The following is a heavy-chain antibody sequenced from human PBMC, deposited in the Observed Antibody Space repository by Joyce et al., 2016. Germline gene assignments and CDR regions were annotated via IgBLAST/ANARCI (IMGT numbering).Heavy chain of an antibody. V-gene: IGHV4-39*01. CDR1: GGSISSSSYF. CDR2: IYYGGKT. Sequence: QLQLQESGPGLVKPSETLSLTCAVSGGSISSSSYFWGWIRQPPGKGLEWIGGIYYGGKTYKNSSHKGRLAISVDTSNIQFSLNLSSVTAADTAVYYCARGEGYWGQGILVTVSS. J-gene: IGHJ4*02. D-gene: IGHD3-16*01. CDR3: ARGEGY.